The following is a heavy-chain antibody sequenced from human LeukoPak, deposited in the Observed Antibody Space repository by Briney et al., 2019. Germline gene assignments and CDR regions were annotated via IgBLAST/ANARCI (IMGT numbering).Heavy chain of an antibody. CDR1: GYTFTGYY. J-gene: IGHJ4*02. D-gene: IGHD3-10*01. Sequence: GAAVKVSCKASGYTFTGYYMHWVRQAPGQGLEWMGWINPNSGGTNYAQKFQGRVTMTRDTSISTAYMELSRLRSDDTAVYSCARVLLWFGELLWGALDYWGQGTLVTVSS. CDR2: INPNSGGT. V-gene: IGHV1-2*02. CDR3: ARVLLWFGELLWGALDY.